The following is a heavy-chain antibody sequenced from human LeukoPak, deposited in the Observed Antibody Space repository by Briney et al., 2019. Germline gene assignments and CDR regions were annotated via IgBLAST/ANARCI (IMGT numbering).Heavy chain of an antibody. J-gene: IGHJ3*02. D-gene: IGHD3-22*01. CDR3: ARVAQETMIVRHDAFDI. Sequence: GGSLTLSCAASGFTFSSFGMHWVRQTPGKGLEWVAFIRYDGSNKYYADSVKGRFTISRGNSKNTLYLQMNSLRAEDTAVYYCARVAQETMIVRHDAFDIWGQGTMVTVSS. V-gene: IGHV3-30*02. CDR2: IRYDGSNK. CDR1: GFTFSSFG.